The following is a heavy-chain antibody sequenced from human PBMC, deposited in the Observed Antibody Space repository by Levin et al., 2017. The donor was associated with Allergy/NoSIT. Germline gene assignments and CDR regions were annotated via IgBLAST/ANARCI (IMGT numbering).Heavy chain of an antibody. CDR2: ISGSGGST. CDR3: AKEGPPWRTTVIYFDY. CDR1: GFTFSSYA. D-gene: IGHD4-17*01. V-gene: IGHV3-23*01. Sequence: GGSLRLSCAASGFTFSSYAMSWVRQAPGKGLEWVSAISGSGGSTYYADSVKGRFTISRDNSKNTLYLQMNSLRAEDTAVYYCAKEGPPWRTTVIYFDYWGQGTLVTVSS. J-gene: IGHJ4*02.